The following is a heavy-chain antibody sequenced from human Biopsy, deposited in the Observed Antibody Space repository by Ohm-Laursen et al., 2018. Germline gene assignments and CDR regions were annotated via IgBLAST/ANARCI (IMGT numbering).Heavy chain of an antibody. Sequence: SVTLSLTCTLCGRSITSRTHYWAWIRQTPGWGLEWIGTVYYSGTTYDNPSLKNRVIISDDTTKNQFSLSLKTVTAADTAVYYCARPDLSDFGSEYPNFFDRWGQGTLVTVSS. CDR2: VYYSGTT. V-gene: IGHV4-39*01. D-gene: IGHD3-3*01. J-gene: IGHJ5*02. CDR1: GRSITSRTHY. CDR3: ARPDLSDFGSEYPNFFDR.